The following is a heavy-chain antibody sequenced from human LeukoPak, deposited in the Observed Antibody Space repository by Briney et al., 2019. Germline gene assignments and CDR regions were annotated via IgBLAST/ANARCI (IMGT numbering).Heavy chain of an antibody. CDR1: GGSLSSYY. D-gene: IGHD6-13*01. CDR2: IYYSGST. V-gene: IGHV4-59*01. CDR3: ARAPGIAAAGTHFDF. J-gene: IGHJ4*02. Sequence: SETLSLTCTVSGGSLSSYYWSWIRQPPGKGLEWIGYIYYSGSTKYNPSLKSRVTISVDTSKNQFSLKLSSVTAGDTAVYYCARAPGIAAAGTHFDFWGQGTLVTVSS.